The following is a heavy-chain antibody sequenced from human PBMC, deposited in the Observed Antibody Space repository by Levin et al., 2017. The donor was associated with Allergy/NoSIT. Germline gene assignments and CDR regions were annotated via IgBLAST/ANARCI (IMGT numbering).Heavy chain of an antibody. J-gene: IGHJ4*02. D-gene: IGHD3-10*01. CDR2: IYSGGST. Sequence: SGGSLRLSCAASGFTVSSNYMNWVRQAPGKGLEWVSVIYSGGSTYYADSVKGRFTISRDNSKNTLYLQMNSLRAEDTAVYYCARWVRGTPGDYFDYWGQGTLVTVSS. V-gene: IGHV3-66*01. CDR3: ARWVRGTPGDYFDY. CDR1: GFTVSSNY.